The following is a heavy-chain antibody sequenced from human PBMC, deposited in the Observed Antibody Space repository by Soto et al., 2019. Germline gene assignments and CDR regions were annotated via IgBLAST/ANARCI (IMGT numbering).Heavy chain of an antibody. Sequence: SETLSLTCSVSGGSLSSSSYYWAWIRQPPGKGLEWIGTIYYNGNTYYNTSLKSRVTIALDTSKNEISLKVSSVTATDTAVYYCARDPGSGSYYGWFDPWGQGTLVTVSS. J-gene: IGHJ5*02. D-gene: IGHD3-10*01. CDR1: GGSLSSSSYY. CDR3: ARDPGSGSYYGWFDP. CDR2: IYYNGNT. V-gene: IGHV4-39*07.